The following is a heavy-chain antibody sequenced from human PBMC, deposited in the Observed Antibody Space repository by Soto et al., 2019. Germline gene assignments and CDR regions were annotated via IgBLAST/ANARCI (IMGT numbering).Heavy chain of an antibody. V-gene: IGHV3-23*01. Sequence: VGSLRLSCAASVFTFSSYAMSCVRHSPGKWLEWVSAISGSGGSTYYADSVKGRFTISRDNSKNTLYLQMNSLRAEDTAVYYCAKDGRRRSTIFAAVVTDYWGQATLVTLSS. J-gene: IGHJ4*02. CDR3: AKDGRRRSTIFAAVVTDY. CDR1: VFTFSSYA. CDR2: ISGSGGST. D-gene: IGHD3-3*01.